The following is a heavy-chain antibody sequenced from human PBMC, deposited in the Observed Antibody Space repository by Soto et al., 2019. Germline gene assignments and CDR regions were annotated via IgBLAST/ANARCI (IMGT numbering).Heavy chain of an antibody. D-gene: IGHD3-16*01. J-gene: IGHJ6*03. V-gene: IGHV4-34*01. Sequence: QVQLQQWGAGLLKPSETLSLTCAVYGGSFHTYYHYSNWVRQPPGKGLEWIGEINHRGGTNYNPSLKSRVTISLDTSKNQFSLKLSSVTAADTAVYFCARDLKGETTFVYYYYYIDVWGEGTTVTVSS. CDR1: GGSFHTYYHY. CDR2: INHRGGT. CDR3: ARDLKGETTFVYYYYYIDV.